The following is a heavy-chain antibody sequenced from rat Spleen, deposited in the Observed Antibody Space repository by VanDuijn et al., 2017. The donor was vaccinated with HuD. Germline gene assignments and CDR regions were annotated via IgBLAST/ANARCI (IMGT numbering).Heavy chain of an antibody. V-gene: IGHV5-29*01. J-gene: IGHJ2*01. CDR3: ARRHYGYTDYFDY. D-gene: IGHD1-11*01. CDR1: GFTFSNFD. Sequence: EVQLVESDGGLVQPGRSLKLSCSVSGFTFSNFDMAWVRQAPAKGLEWVATISSDGRRNFYRDSVKGRFTISRDNAKSTLSLQMDSLRSEDTATYYCARRHYGYTDYFDYWGQGVMVPVSS. CDR2: ISSDGRRN.